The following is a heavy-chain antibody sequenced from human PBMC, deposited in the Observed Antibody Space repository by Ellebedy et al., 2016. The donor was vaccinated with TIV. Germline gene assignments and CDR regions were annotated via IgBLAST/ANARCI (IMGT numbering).Heavy chain of an antibody. J-gene: IGHJ5*02. CDR3: AKWWQQLDNRFDP. Sequence: GESLKISCAVSGFSFINDAIIWVRQAPGKGLEWVSGTSGRVTSTYYAVSLKGRFTISRDNSKKTMYLQMNSLSPEDTAVYYCAKWWQQLDNRFDPWGQGTLVTVSS. D-gene: IGHD6-13*01. CDR1: GFSFINDA. CDR2: TSGRVTST. V-gene: IGHV3-23*01.